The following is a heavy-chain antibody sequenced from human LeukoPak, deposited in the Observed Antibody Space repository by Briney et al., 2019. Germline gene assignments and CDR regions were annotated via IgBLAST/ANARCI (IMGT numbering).Heavy chain of an antibody. J-gene: IGHJ4*02. V-gene: IGHV4-59*08. D-gene: IGHD3-16*01. Sequence: SETLSLTCTVSGDSIRNYYWSWIRQPPGKGLEWIGCVRFSGRTNYSPSLKRRVTMSVDTSKNQFSLRVSSVTAADTAFYYCARLSNPYGGFHLDFWGQGTLVAVSS. CDR2: VRFSGRT. CDR3: ARLSNPYGGFHLDF. CDR1: GDSIRNYY.